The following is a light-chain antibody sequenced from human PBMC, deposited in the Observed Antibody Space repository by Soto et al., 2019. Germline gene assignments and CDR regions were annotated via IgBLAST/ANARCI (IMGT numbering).Light chain of an antibody. CDR1: SFNIGDNA. Sequence: QSVLTQPPSVAEAPRQRVTISCSGSSFNIGDNAVNWYQQFPGKAPKLLIYYDDLLPSGVSDRFSGSKSGTSASLVISGLQSDDEDGYYCSAWDDTLNGFVFGTGTKVTVL. J-gene: IGLJ1*01. V-gene: IGLV1-36*01. CDR2: YDD. CDR3: SAWDDTLNGFV.